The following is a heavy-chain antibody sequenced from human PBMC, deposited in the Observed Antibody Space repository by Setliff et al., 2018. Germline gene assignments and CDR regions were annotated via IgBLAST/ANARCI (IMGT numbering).Heavy chain of an antibody. Sequence: SETLSLTCTVSGGSISHHYWSWIRQPPGKGLEWVGYMYNSGNTNYNPSLRRRVAMSVDRSKNQFSLKLSSVTAADTAVYYCARALLWFGEGMDVWGKGTTVTVSS. D-gene: IGHD3-10*01. CDR1: GGSISHHY. CDR3: ARALLWFGEGMDV. V-gene: IGHV4-59*11. CDR2: MYNSGNT. J-gene: IGHJ6*03.